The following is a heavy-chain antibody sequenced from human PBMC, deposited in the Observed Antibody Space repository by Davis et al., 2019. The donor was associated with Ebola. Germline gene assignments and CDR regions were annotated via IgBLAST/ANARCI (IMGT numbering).Heavy chain of an antibody. Sequence: ASVKVSCKASGYTFTSYGISWVRQAPGQGLEWMGWISAYNGNTNYAQKLQGRVTMTTDTSTSTAYMELRSLRSDDTAVYYCARGEYYDSSGYYALRYYYYGMDVWGQGTTVTVSS. CDR3: ARGEYYDSSGYYALRYYYYGMDV. CDR1: GYTFTSYG. CDR2: ISAYNGNT. V-gene: IGHV1-18*01. D-gene: IGHD3-22*01. J-gene: IGHJ6*02.